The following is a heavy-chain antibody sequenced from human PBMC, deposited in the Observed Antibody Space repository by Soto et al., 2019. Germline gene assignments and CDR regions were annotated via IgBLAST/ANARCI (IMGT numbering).Heavy chain of an antibody. CDR2: ISGSGGST. CDR3: AKDHDYGDYAYYYGMDV. CDR1: GFTFSSYA. Sequence: QAGGSLRLSCAASGFTFSSYAMSWVGQSPGKGLEWVSAISGSGGSTYYADSVKGRFTISRDNSKNTLYLQMNSLRAEDTAVYYCAKDHDYGDYAYYYGMDVWGQGTTVTVSS. D-gene: IGHD4-17*01. J-gene: IGHJ6*02. V-gene: IGHV3-23*01.